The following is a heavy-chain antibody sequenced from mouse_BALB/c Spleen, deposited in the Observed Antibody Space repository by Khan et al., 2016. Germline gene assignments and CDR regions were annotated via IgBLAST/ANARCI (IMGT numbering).Heavy chain of an antibody. D-gene: IGHD2-3*01. J-gene: IGHJ4*01. V-gene: IGHV5-6-5*01. CDR3: ARVGDGYNYAMNY. Sequence: ELVESGGDLVRPGGSLKLSCAASGFTFSNYVLSWVRQTPEKRLEWVASIRSGGSIYYPDSVKGRFTISRDNARNILYLTMSSLRSQDTAMYYCARVGDGYNYAMNYGGQETAFTFAS. CDR1: GFTFSNYV. CDR2: IRSGGSI.